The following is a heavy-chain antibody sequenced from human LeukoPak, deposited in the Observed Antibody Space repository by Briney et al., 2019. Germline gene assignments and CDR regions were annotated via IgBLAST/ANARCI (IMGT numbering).Heavy chain of an antibody. Sequence: GGSLRLSCAASGFTFSSYAMNWVRQAPGKGLEWVSAISDSGGSTYYADSVKGRFTISRDNSKNTLYLQMNSLRAEDTAVYYCSTFGELSEDAFDIWGQGTMVTVSS. V-gene: IGHV3-23*01. CDR2: ISDSGGST. CDR1: GFTFSSYA. CDR3: STFGELSEDAFDI. J-gene: IGHJ3*02. D-gene: IGHD3-10*01.